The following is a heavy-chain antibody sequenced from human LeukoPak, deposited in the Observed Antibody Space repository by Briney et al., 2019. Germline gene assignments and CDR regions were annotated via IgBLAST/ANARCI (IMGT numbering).Heavy chain of an antibody. V-gene: IGHV3-53*01. D-gene: IGHD3-10*01. J-gene: IGHJ3*02. CDR1: GFTVGSNY. CDR3: ARLLWFGEEAFDI. Sequence: GGSLRLSCAASGFTVGSNYMTWVRQAPGKGLEWVSIMYSGGTTYYADSVEGRFTISRDNSKNMVYLQMNSLRTEDTALYYCARLLWFGEEAFDIWGQGTMVTVSS. CDR2: MYSGGTT.